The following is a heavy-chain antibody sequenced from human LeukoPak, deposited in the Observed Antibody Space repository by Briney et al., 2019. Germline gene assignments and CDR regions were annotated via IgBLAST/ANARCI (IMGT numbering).Heavy chain of an antibody. J-gene: IGHJ4*02. Sequence: GGPLRLFRAASGFPFSSYSMNWVRQAPGKGFEWVSYNSSSSSYIYYAESVKGRVTISRDNSKNPLYVQMNSLRAEDTAVYYCASVPGYSDYWGQGTLVTVSS. CDR3: ASVPGYSDY. V-gene: IGHV3-21*01. D-gene: IGHD3-9*01. CDR2: NSSSSSYI. CDR1: GFPFSSYS.